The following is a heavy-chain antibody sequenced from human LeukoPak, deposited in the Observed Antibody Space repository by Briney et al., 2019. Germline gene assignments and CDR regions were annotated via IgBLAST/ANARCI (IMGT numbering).Heavy chain of an antibody. D-gene: IGHD3-10*01. V-gene: IGHV4-34*01. CDR1: GGSFSGYY. J-gene: IGHJ6*02. CDR2: INHSGST. Sequence: SETLSLTCAVYGGSFSGYYWSWIRQPPGKGLEWIGEINHSGSTNYNPSLKGRVTMSVDTSRNQFALKLSSVTAADTAVYFCARVATGSYRPAYYFYGLDVWGQGTTVIVS. CDR3: ARVATGSYRPAYYFYGLDV.